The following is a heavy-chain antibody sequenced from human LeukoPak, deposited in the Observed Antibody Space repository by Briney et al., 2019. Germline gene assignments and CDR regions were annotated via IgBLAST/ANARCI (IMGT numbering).Heavy chain of an antibody. J-gene: IGHJ4*02. D-gene: IGHD3-10*01. Sequence: ASVKLSCKGSGFTFNGYYMHWVRQAPGQGLEWMGWINPNSGGKNYAQKLQGRVTITRDTSISRAYMELSRLRSDDTAVYYCATSPRGTTYFDYWGQGTLVTVSS. CDR2: INPNSGGK. V-gene: IGHV1-2*02. CDR1: GFTFNGYY. CDR3: ATSPRGTTYFDY.